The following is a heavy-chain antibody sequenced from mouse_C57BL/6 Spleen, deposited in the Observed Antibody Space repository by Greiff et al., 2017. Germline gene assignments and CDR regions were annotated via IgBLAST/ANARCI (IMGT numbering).Heavy chain of an antibody. D-gene: IGHD2-3*01. J-gene: IGHJ4*01. CDR3: ARFDGYSYAMDY. V-gene: IGHV1-76*01. Sequence: QVQLKESGAELVRPGASVKLSCKASGYTFTDYYINWVKQRPGQGLEWIARIYPGSGNTYYNEKFKGKATLTAEKSSSTAYMQLSSLTSEDSAVYFCARFDGYSYAMDYWGQGTSVTVSS. CDR2: IYPGSGNT. CDR1: GYTFTDYY.